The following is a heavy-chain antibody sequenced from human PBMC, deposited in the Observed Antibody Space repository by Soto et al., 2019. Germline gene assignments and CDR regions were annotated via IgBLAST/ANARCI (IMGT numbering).Heavy chain of an antibody. CDR2: TSARSGDT. V-gene: IGHV3-48*01. Sequence: EVQLVESGGGLVQPGGSLRLSCAASGFALADYNMKWVRQAPGKGLGWVSDTSARSGDTYYADSVKGRFTISRDNAKNSLYLQSNNLRAEDTAIYYCVRVWAYSFVYWGQGTLVSVSS. CDR1: GFALADYN. CDR3: VRVWAYSFVY. D-gene: IGHD2-21*01. J-gene: IGHJ4*02.